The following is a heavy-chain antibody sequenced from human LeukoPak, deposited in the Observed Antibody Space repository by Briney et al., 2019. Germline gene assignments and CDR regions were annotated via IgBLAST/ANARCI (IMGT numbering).Heavy chain of an antibody. CDR2: LSYTGSIE. V-gene: IGHV3-30*04. D-gene: IGHD3-10*01. J-gene: IGHJ4*02. CDR3: ATEGVGSGTYPDK. Sequence: PGRSLKLSCAASGFTFSTQTMHWLRQAPDKGPEWVAILSYTGSIEYYADSVKGRFTISRDNSKNTLFLQMNSLGVEDTAVYYCATEGVGSGTYPDKWGQGTLVTVSS. CDR1: GFTFSTQT.